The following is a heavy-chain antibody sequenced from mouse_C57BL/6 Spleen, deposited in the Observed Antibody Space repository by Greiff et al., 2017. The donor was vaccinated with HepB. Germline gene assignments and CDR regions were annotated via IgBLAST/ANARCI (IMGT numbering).Heavy chain of an antibody. CDR1: GYTFTSSW. D-gene: IGHD2-3*01. CDR3: TRIDGSYYYAMDY. J-gene: IGHJ4*01. Sequence: QVQLKQPGTELVKPGASVKLSCKASGYTFTSSWMHWVKQRPGQGLEWIGNINPSNGGTNYNEKFKSKATLTVDKSSSTAYMQLSSLTSEDSAVYYCTRIDGSYYYAMDYWGQGTSVTVSS. CDR2: INPSNGGT. V-gene: IGHV1-53*01.